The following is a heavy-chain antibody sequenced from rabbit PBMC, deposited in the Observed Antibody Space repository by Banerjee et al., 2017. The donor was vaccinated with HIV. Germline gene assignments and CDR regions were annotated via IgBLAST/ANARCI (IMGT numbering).Heavy chain of an antibody. V-gene: IGHV1S40*01. CDR1: GFSFSTTYY. CDR3: ARDDASSSAYSITRLDL. CDR2: IYGGSGGNT. J-gene: IGHJ3*01. D-gene: IGHD1-1*01. Sequence: QSLEESGGDLVKPEGSLTLTCTASGFSFSTTYYMCWVRQAPGKGLEWIGCIYGGSGGNTYYANWAKGRFTISKTSSTTVTLQMTSLTAADTATYFCARDDASSSAYSITRLDLWGPGTLVTVS.